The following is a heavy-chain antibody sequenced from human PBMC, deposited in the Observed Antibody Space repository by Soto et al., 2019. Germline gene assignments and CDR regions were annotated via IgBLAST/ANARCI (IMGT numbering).Heavy chain of an antibody. Sequence: PGGSLRLSCAASGFPFSIYGMNLVRQSPGKGLEWVSYISISGSTIYHADSVKGRFTISRDNAKNSLYLQMNSLRAEDTAVYYCARDFSAGYSSGGYAFDIWGQGTMVTVSS. CDR1: GFPFSIYG. CDR3: ARDFSAGYSSGGYAFDI. V-gene: IGHV3-48*03. D-gene: IGHD6-19*01. CDR2: ISISGSTI. J-gene: IGHJ3*02.